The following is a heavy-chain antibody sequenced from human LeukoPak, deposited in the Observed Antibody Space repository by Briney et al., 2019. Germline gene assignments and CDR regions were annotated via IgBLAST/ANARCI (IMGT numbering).Heavy chain of an antibody. J-gene: IGHJ4*02. CDR2: INHSGNT. V-gene: IGHV4-34*01. Sequence: PSETLSLTCAVYGGSFSGYYWSWIRQPPGKGLEWIGEINHSGNTNYNPSLKSRVTISVDTSKNQFSLNLNSVTAADTAVYYCARRVRFGDGWVFDYWGQGTLVTVSS. D-gene: IGHD5-24*01. CDR3: ARRVRFGDGWVFDY. CDR1: GGSFSGYY.